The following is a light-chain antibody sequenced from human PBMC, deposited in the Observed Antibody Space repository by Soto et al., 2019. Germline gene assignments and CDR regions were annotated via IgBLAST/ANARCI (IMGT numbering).Light chain of an antibody. Sequence: EIVLTQSPGTLSLSPGERATLSCRASQSVSSSYLAWYQQKPGQAPRLLIYGASSRATGIPDRFSGSGSGTDFTLTISRLEPEDFAVYYCHQYVSSPLTFVGGTKVEIK. CDR2: GAS. CDR3: HQYVSSPLT. J-gene: IGKJ4*01. V-gene: IGKV3-20*01. CDR1: QSVSSSY.